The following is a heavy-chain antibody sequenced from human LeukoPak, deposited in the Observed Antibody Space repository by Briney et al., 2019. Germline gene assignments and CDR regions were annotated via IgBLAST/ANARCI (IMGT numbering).Heavy chain of an antibody. J-gene: IGHJ4*02. Sequence: PGGSLRLSFAASGFTFGDYAMHWVRQAPGKGLDWVSGISWTTGSIGYADSVKGRFTISRDNAKNSLYLQMNSLKAEVTAVYYCARAPGVYGDYEGKWGQGTLVTVSS. CDR1: GFTFGDYA. D-gene: IGHD4-17*01. CDR3: ARAPGVYGDYEGK. V-gene: IGHV3-9*01. CDR2: ISWTTGSI.